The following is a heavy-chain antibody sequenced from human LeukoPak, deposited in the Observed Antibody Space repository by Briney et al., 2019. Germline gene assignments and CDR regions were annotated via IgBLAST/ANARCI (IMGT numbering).Heavy chain of an antibody. CDR1: GYSFTSYG. D-gene: IGHD3-9*01. Sequence: GASVKVSCKASGYSFTSYGIGWVRQAPGQGLEWMGWISVYNGNTNYAQRLQGRVSMTTDTSTSTAYMELRSLRSDDTAVYYCARQGVGQYYFEYQSDYWGQGTLVTVSS. J-gene: IGHJ4*02. V-gene: IGHV1-18*01. CDR2: ISVYNGNT. CDR3: ARQGVGQYYFEYQSDY.